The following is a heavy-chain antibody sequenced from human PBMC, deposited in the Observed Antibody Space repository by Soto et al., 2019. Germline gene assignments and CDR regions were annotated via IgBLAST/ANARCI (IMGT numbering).Heavy chain of an antibody. V-gene: IGHV2-5*02. J-gene: IGHJ6*02. D-gene: IGHD2-21*01. CDR2: IYWDDDK. Sequence: QITLKESGPTLVKPTQTLTLTCTFSGFSLSTTGVGVGWIRQPPGKALEWLALIYWDDDKRYNPSLKSRLTITKNTSKNQVVLTMTNMDPVDTATYYCVQSRCGGDCLQSDSSHSYYGLDVWGQGTTVTVSS. CDR1: GFSLSTTGVG. CDR3: VQSRCGGDCLQSDSSHSYYGLDV.